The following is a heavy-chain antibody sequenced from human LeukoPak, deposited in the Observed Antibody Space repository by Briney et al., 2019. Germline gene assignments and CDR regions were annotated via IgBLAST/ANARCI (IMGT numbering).Heavy chain of an antibody. CDR1: GGSFSGYY. CDR2: INHSGST. V-gene: IGHV4-34*01. D-gene: IGHD3-3*01. CDR3: ARTTIFGANWFDP. J-gene: IGHJ5*02. Sequence: PSETLSLTCAVYGGSFSGYYWSWIRQPPGRGLEWIGEINHSGSTNYNPSLKSRVTISVDTSKNQFSLKLSSVTAADTAVYYCARTTIFGANWFDPWGQGTLVTVSS.